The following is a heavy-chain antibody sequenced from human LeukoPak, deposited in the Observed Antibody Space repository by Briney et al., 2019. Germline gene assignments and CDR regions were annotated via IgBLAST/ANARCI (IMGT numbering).Heavy chain of an antibody. CDR2: ISGSGGST. V-gene: IGHV3-23*01. Sequence: PGGSLRLSCAASGFSFSSQLMNWVRQAPGKGLEWVSAISGSGGSTYYADSVKGRFTISRDNSKNTLYLQMNSLRAEDTAVYYCATRGSYPYWGQGTLVTVSS. CDR3: ATRGSYPY. D-gene: IGHD2-15*01. J-gene: IGHJ4*02. CDR1: GFSFSSQL.